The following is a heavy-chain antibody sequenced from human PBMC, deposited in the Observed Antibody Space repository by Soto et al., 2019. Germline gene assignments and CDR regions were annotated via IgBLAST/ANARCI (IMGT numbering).Heavy chain of an antibody. J-gene: IGHJ4*02. CDR3: AGDLLSSIDY. V-gene: IGHV1-3*01. CDR1: GYTFTSYA. Sequence: QVQLVQSGAEVKKPGASVRVSCKASGYTFTSYAMHWVRQAPGQSLEWMGWINAGNGETKYSQKFQGRVTISRDTSANTVDMELSSLRSEDTAVYYCAGDLLSSIDYWGQGTLVTVSS. CDR2: INAGNGET.